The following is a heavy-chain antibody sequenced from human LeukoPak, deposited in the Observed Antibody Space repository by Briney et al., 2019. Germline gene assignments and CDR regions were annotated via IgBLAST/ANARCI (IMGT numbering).Heavy chain of an antibody. CDR2: ISGSGGST. Sequence: PGGSLRLSCAASGFTVSSNYMSWVRQAPGKGLEWVSAISGSGGSTYYADSVKGRFTISRDNSKNTLYLQMNSLRAEDTAVYYCAKAATEAYCGGDCYSFGFDYWGQGTLVTVSS. V-gene: IGHV3-23*01. J-gene: IGHJ4*02. D-gene: IGHD2-21*02. CDR1: GFTVSSNY. CDR3: AKAATEAYCGGDCYSFGFDY.